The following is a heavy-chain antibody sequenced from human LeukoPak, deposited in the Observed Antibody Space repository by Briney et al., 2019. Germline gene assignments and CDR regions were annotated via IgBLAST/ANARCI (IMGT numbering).Heavy chain of an antibody. CDR1: GFTFSSYW. Sequence: GSLRLSCAASGFTFSSYWMHWVRQAPGKGLEWVANIKQDGSEKYYVDSVKGRFTISRDNAKNSLYLQMNSLRAEDTAVYYCARAEVAAVTPFDYWGQGTLVTVSS. CDR3: ARAEVAAVTPFDY. D-gene: IGHD6-19*01. CDR2: IKQDGSEK. J-gene: IGHJ4*02. V-gene: IGHV3-7*01.